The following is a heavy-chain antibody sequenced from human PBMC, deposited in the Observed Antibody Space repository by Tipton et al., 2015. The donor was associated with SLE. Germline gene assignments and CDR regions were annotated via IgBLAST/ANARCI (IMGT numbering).Heavy chain of an antibody. CDR3: ARVPGYSSGWVDY. CDR2: IYYSGST. Sequence: TLSLTCTVSGGSISSSSYYWGWIRQPPGKGLEWIGSIYYSGSTYYNPSLKSRVTISVDTSKNQFSLKLSSVTAADTAVYYCARVPGYSSGWVDYWGQGTLVTVSS. V-gene: IGHV4-39*07. CDR1: GGSISSSSYY. D-gene: IGHD6-19*01. J-gene: IGHJ4*02.